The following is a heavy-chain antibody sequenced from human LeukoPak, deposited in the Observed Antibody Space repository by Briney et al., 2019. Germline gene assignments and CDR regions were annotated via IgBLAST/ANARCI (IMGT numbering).Heavy chain of an antibody. Sequence: PGGSLRLSCAASGFTVSANYMSWVRQAPGKGLEWVSVIYSGGSTYYADSVKGRFTISRDNSKNTLYLQKNSRRAEDTAVYYCARRETLRDGYTYSDDYWGQGTLVTVSS. D-gene: IGHD5-24*01. CDR1: GFTVSANY. CDR2: IYSGGST. CDR3: ARRETLRDGYTYSDDY. J-gene: IGHJ4*02. V-gene: IGHV3-66*01.